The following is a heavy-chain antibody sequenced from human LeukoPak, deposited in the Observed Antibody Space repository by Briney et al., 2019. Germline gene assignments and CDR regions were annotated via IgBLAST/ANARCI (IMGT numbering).Heavy chain of an antibody. Sequence: GGSLRLSCAASGFTFSSYAMHWVRQAPGKGLEWVAVVSYDGSNKYYADSVKGRFTISRDNSKNTLYLQMNTLRAEDTAVYYCAKTGYSSSLDVWGKGTTVTVSS. V-gene: IGHV3-30-3*02. CDR2: VSYDGSNK. J-gene: IGHJ6*04. D-gene: IGHD6-13*01. CDR1: GFTFSSYA. CDR3: AKTGYSSSLDV.